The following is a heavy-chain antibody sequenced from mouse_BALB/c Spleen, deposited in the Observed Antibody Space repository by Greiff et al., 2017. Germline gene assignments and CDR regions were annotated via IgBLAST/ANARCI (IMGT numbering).Heavy chain of an antibody. V-gene: IGHV1-54*01. CDR3: ARSGYYGSFDY. J-gene: IGHJ2*01. CDR2: INPGSGGT. D-gene: IGHD1-1*01. Sequence: QVQLQQSGAELVRPRTSVKVSCKASGYAFTNYLIEWVKQRPGQGLEWIGVINPGSGGTNYNEKFKGKATLTADKSSSTAYMQLSSLTSDDSAVYFCARSGYYGSFDYWGQGTTLTVSS. CDR1: GYAFTNYL.